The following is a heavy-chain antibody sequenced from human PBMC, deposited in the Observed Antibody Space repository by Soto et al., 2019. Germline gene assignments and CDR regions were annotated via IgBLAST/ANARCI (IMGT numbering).Heavy chain of an antibody. CDR1: GYTFTSYG. D-gene: IGHD4-4*01. CDR2: ISAYNGNT. J-gene: IGHJ5*02. V-gene: IGHV1-18*01. CDR3: ARTHSLDYIRWGWDP. Sequence: ASVKVSCKASGYTFTSYGISWVRQAPGQGLEWMGWISAYNGNTNYAQKLQGRVTMTTDTSTSTAYMELRSLRSDDTAVYYCARTHSLDYIRWGWDPWGQGTLVTVSS.